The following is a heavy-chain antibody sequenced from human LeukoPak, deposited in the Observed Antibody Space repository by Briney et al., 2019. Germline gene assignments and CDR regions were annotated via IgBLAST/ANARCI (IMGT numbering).Heavy chain of an antibody. CDR1: GGTFSSYA. CDR2: VIPILGIA. CDR3: ARDQRGSYYAPFDY. Sequence: SVKVSCKASGGTFSSYAISWVRQAPGQGLEWMGRVIPILGIANYAQKFQGRVTITADKSTSTAYMELSSLRSEDTAVYYCARDQRGSYYAPFDYWGQGTLVTVSS. V-gene: IGHV1-69*04. D-gene: IGHD1-26*01. J-gene: IGHJ4*02.